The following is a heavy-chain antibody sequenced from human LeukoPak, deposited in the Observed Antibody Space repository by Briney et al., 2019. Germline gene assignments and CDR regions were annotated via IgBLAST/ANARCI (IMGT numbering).Heavy chain of an antibody. D-gene: IGHD2/OR15-2a*01. Sequence: KPSETLSLTCAVYGGSFSGYYWSWIRQPPGKGLEWIGEINHSGSTNYNPPLKSRVTMSVDTSKDQFSLTLTSVTAADTAVYYCARLLRPGFYGEDLWGRGTLVTVSS. CDR1: GGSFSGYY. V-gene: IGHV4-34*01. J-gene: IGHJ5*02. CDR3: ARLLRPGFYGEDL. CDR2: INHSGST.